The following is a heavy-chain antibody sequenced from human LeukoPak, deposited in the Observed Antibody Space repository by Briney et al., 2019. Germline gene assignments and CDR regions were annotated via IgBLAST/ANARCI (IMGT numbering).Heavy chain of an antibody. J-gene: IGHJ5*02. Sequence: TGGSLRLSCAASGFTFSGYWMHWARHSPGKGLVWVSCINGDGSDTRYADSVKGRFTIPRDNAKNTLYLQMNSLRVEDTAVYYCARDPRNKGFDPWGQGTLVTVSS. V-gene: IGHV3-74*01. CDR2: INGDGSDT. CDR1: GFTFSGYW. D-gene: IGHD1/OR15-1a*01. CDR3: ARDPRNKGFDP.